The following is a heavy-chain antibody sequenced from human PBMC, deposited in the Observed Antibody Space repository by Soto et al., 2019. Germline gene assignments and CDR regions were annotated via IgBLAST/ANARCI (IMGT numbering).Heavy chain of an antibody. Sequence: ASVNVSCKASGYTFTIYAMHWVLQAPGQRLEWMGWINAGNGNTKYSQKFQGRVTITRDTSASTAYMELSSLRSEDTAVYYCARGVAGPLPWFDPWGQGTLVTVSS. D-gene: IGHD6-19*01. CDR1: GYTFTIYA. V-gene: IGHV1-3*01. CDR3: ARGVAGPLPWFDP. J-gene: IGHJ5*02. CDR2: INAGNGNT.